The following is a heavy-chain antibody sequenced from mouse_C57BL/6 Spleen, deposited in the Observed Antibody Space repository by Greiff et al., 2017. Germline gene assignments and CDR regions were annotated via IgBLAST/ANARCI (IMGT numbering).Heavy chain of an antibody. CDR2: INPGSGGT. J-gene: IGHJ2*01. CDR1: GYAFTNYL. CDR3: ARYGNYGDY. D-gene: IGHD2-1*01. Sequence: LVESGAELVRPGTSVKVSCKASGYAFTNYLIEWVKQRPGQGLEWIGVINPGSGGTNYNEKFKGKATLTADKSSSTAYMQLSSLTSEDSAVYFCARYGNYGDYWGQGTTLTVSS. V-gene: IGHV1-54*01.